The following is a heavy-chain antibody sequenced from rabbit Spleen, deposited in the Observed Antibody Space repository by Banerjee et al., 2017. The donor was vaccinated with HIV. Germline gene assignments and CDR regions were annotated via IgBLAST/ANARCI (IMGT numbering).Heavy chain of an antibody. CDR3: ARDTGSSFSSYGMDL. CDR1: GFSFSNSYY. D-gene: IGHD8-1*01. J-gene: IGHJ6*01. Sequence: QSLEESGGGLVQPEGSLTLTCTASGFSFSNSYYMCWVRQAPGKGLEWIGCVWSGSIGNTYYASWAKGRFTISKTSSTTVTLQMTSLTAADTATYFCARDTGSSFSSYGMDLWGPGTLVTVS. V-gene: IGHV1S40*01. CDR2: VWSGSIGNT.